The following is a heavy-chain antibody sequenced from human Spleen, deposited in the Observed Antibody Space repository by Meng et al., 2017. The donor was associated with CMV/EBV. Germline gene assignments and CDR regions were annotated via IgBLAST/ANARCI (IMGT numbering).Heavy chain of an antibody. Sequence: GESLKISCGASGFTFNHYAMSWVRQAPGKGLEWVANIKTDGSEKYYVDSVKGRFTISRDNAKNSLYLQMNSLRVEDTAVYYCAREVGATIDCWGQGTLVTVSS. CDR1: GFTFNHYA. V-gene: IGHV3-7*01. D-gene: IGHD1-26*01. CDR3: AREVGATIDC. J-gene: IGHJ4*02. CDR2: IKTDGSEK.